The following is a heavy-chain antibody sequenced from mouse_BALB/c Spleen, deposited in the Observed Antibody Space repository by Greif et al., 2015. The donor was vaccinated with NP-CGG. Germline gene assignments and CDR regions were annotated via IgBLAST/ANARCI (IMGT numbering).Heavy chain of an antibody. CDR2: IYPYNGGT. D-gene: IGHD1-1*01. J-gene: IGHJ3*01. Sequence: VQLKESGPELVKPGASVKISCKASGYTFTDYNMHWVKQSHGKSLEWIGYIYPYNGGTGYNQKFKNKATLTVDNSSSTAYMELRSLTSEDSAVYYCARGRGISVEAWFAYWGQGTLVTVS. CDR1: GYTFTDYN. V-gene: IGHV1S29*02. CDR3: ARGRGISVEAWFAY.